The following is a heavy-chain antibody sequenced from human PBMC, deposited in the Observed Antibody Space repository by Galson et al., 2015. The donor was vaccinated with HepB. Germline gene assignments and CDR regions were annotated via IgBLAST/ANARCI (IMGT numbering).Heavy chain of an antibody. V-gene: IGHV3-74*01. CDR2: IKSDGSDT. D-gene: IGHD3-16*01. CDR1: GFTFSDYW. J-gene: IGHJ4*02. Sequence: SLRLSCAASGFTFSDYWMYWARQSPGKGLEWVSRIKSDGSDTNYAESVKGRFTISRVNGKNTLFLQMNSLRGEDTAVYYCAVRGGSWGQGTLVTVSS. CDR3: AVRGGS.